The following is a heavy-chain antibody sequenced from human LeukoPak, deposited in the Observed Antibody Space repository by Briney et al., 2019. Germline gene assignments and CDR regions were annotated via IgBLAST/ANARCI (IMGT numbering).Heavy chain of an antibody. Sequence: PSETLSLTCNVSGDAINSDYWNWIRHSPGKGLEWIGSIYHTGSTNYNPSLKSRVTMSIDTSKKPFSLKLNPVTAADTAVYYCARHLRYSAYNYYLDPWGQGALVTVPS. CDR1: GDAINSDY. D-gene: IGHD5-12*01. CDR2: IYHTGST. V-gene: IGHV4-59*08. J-gene: IGHJ5*02. CDR3: ARHLRYSAYNYYLDP.